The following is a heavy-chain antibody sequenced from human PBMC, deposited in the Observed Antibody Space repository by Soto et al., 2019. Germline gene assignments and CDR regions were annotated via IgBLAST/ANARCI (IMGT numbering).Heavy chain of an antibody. CDR2: IIPIFGTA. D-gene: IGHD3-22*01. Sequence: SVKISCNASGGTFISYAITWVRQAPGQGLEWMGGIIPIFGTANSAQKFQGSVKISADESTSTAYMELSSLRSEDTAVYYCASPYYYESSGYPLAYYYYGMDVWGQGTTVTVSS. J-gene: IGHJ6*02. CDR1: GGTFISYA. V-gene: IGHV1-69*13. CDR3: ASPYYYESSGYPLAYYYYGMDV.